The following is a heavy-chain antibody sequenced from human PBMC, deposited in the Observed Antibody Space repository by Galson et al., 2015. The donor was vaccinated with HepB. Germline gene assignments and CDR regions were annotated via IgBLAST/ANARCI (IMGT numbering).Heavy chain of an antibody. V-gene: IGHV1-58*02. CDR1: GSTFTSSA. D-gene: IGHD4-17*01. CDR3: AADRDYGDYTLHT. J-gene: IGHJ5*02. CDR2: IVVGSGNT. Sequence: SVKVSCKASGSTFTSSAMQWVRQARGQRLEWIGWIVVGSGNTNYAQKFQERVTITRDMSTSTAYMELSSLRSEDTAVYYCAADRDYGDYTLHTWGQGTLVTVSS.